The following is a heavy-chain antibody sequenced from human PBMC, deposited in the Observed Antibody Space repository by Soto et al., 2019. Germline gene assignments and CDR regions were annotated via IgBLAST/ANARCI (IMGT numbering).Heavy chain of an antibody. D-gene: IGHD2-21*02. Sequence: EVQLLESGGGLVQPGGSLRLSCAASGFTFSSYAMTWVRQAPGKGLEWVSGISGSGVSTYYADSVKGRFTISRDNSKNTLYLQMNTLRAEDTALYYCAKGSRSDCYWDWDYGGQGTLVTVSS. CDR2: ISGSGVST. CDR3: AKGSRSDCYWDWDY. V-gene: IGHV3-23*01. CDR1: GFTFSSYA. J-gene: IGHJ4*02.